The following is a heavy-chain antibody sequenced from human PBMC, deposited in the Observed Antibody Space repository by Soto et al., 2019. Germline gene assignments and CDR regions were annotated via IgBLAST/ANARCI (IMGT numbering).Heavy chain of an antibody. D-gene: IGHD3-22*01. CDR2: ISGSGGST. Sequence: GGSLRLSCAASGFTFSSYAMSWVRQAPGKGLEWVSGISGSGGSTYYADSVKGRFTISRDNSKNTLYLQMNSLRAEDTAVYYCAKDKAMIVVNPDYWGQGTLVTVSS. J-gene: IGHJ4*02. CDR3: AKDKAMIVVNPDY. CDR1: GFTFSSYA. V-gene: IGHV3-23*01.